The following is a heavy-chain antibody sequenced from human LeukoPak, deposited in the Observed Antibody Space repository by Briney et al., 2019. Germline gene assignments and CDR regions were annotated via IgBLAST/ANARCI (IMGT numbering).Heavy chain of an antibody. J-gene: IGHJ6*02. CDR1: GGPISSSSYY. V-gene: IGHV4-39*01. Sequence: SETLSLTCTVSGGPISSSSYYWDWIRQPPGKGLEWIGGIYYSGGTYYNPSLKSRVAISVDTSKNQFSLKLSSVTAADTAVYYCARRYSGSYPRMDVWGQGTAVTVSS. CDR2: IYYSGGT. D-gene: IGHD1-26*01. CDR3: ARRYSGSYPRMDV.